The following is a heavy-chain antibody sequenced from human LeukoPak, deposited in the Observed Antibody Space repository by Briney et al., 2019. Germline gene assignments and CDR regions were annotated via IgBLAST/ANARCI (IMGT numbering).Heavy chain of an antibody. D-gene: IGHD6-13*01. CDR2: ISSSGSTA. J-gene: IGHJ4*02. Sequence: PGGSLRLSCAASGFTFSSYEMNWVRQAPGKGLEWVSYISSSGSTAYYADSVNGRFTISRDNAKNSLYLQMNSLRAEDTAVYYCARDKGEQQLVTDYGYFDYWGQGTLVTVSS. CDR3: ARDKGEQQLVTDYGYFDY. CDR1: GFTFSSYE. V-gene: IGHV3-48*03.